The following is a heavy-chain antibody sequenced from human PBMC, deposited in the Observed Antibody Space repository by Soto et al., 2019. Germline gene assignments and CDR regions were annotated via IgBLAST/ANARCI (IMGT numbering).Heavy chain of an antibody. CDR3: AKAHNPGSATYSSYGMDV. Sequence: QVQLVQSGAEVKKPGSSVRVSCKASGGTFSSYIITWVRQAPGQGLEWMGRIIPVLSVTYYAQKFQGRVTITADKSTTTAYMDLSSLRSDDTAVYYCAKAHNPGSATYSSYGMDVWGQGTTVTVSS. J-gene: IGHJ6*02. CDR2: IIPVLSVT. CDR1: GGTFSSYI. D-gene: IGHD2-21*01. V-gene: IGHV1-69*02.